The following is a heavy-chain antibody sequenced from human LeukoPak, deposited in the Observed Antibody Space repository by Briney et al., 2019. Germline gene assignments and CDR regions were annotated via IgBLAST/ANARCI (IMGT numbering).Heavy chain of an antibody. V-gene: IGHV3-30*02. CDR2: IRYDGSNK. J-gene: IGHJ4*02. D-gene: IGHD3-3*01. CDR3: AKGAIFGVVMQYFDY. CDR1: GFTFSSYG. Sequence: GGSLRLSCAASGFTFSSYGMHWVRQAPGKGLEWVAFIRYDGSNKYYADSVKGRFTISRDNSKNTLYLQMNSLRAEDTAVYYCAKGAIFGVVMQYFDYWGQGTLVTVSS.